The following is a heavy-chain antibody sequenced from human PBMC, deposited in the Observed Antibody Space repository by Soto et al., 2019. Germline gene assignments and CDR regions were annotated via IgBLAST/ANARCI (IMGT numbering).Heavy chain of an antibody. CDR3: ARLFSGGVDY. D-gene: IGHD3-10*01. J-gene: IGHJ4*02. CDR1: GGSISSYY. CDR2: IYYSGST. V-gene: IGHV4-59*08. Sequence: SGTLYITCTVSGGSISSYYWSWIRQPPGKGLEWIGYIYYSGSTNYNPSLKSRVTISVDTSKNQFSLKLSSVTAADTAVYYCARLFSGGVDYWGQGTLVTVSS.